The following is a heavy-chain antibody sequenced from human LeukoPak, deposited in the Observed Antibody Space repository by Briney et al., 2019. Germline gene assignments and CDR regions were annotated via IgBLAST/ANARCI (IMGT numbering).Heavy chain of an antibody. Sequence: GASVKVSCKASGYSFTTYDINWVRQAPGQGLEWMGWMRPKKSDTGYARKFQDRVTLTWNISTDTAYMELNSLTAEDTAVYFCAGGPPEDTSSGYWGHGTLVTVSS. J-gene: IGHJ4*01. CDR1: GYSFTTYD. D-gene: IGHD3-22*01. CDR3: AGGPPEDTSSGY. V-gene: IGHV1-8*01. CDR2: MRPKKSDT.